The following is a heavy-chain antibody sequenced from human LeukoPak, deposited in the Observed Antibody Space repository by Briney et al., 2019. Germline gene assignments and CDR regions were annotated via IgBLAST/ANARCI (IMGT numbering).Heavy chain of an antibody. CDR3: ARGGSVFAYFFDY. CDR1: GFIFNNYA. Sequence: QPGGSLRLSCAASGFIFNNYAMTWARLTPGKGLEWVSAISGSGGTTYHADSVKGRFTISRDSSTNTLYLQLSSLRAEDTAIYYCARGGSVFAYFFDYWGQGTLVTVSS. J-gene: IGHJ4*02. D-gene: IGHD3-10*01. V-gene: IGHV3-23*01. CDR2: ISGSGGTT.